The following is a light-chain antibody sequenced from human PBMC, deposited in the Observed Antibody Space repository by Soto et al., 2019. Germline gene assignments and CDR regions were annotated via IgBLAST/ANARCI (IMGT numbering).Light chain of an antibody. CDR3: QQYGSSVWP. CDR2: GAS. V-gene: IGKV3-20*01. Sequence: EIVLTQSPGTLSLSPGERATLSCRASQSVSSSYLAWYQQKPGQAPRLLIYGASSRATGIPDRFTGSGSGTDFTLTINRREPEDFAVFYCQQYGSSVWPFGKGTKVKIK. CDR1: QSVSSSY. J-gene: IGKJ1*01.